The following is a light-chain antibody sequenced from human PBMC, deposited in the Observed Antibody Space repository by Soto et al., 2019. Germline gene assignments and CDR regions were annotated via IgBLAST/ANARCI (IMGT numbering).Light chain of an antibody. CDR2: DAS. Sequence: EIVLTQSPDTLSLSPGERATLSCRASQSVGSNYLAWYQQKPGQAPRLLMYDASGRASGIPDRSTGSGSGTDFTLTISSLEPEVFGVYYCQLYDRSSLFGGVTKV. J-gene: IGKJ4*01. CDR1: QSVGSNY. CDR3: QLYDRSSL. V-gene: IGKV3-20*01.